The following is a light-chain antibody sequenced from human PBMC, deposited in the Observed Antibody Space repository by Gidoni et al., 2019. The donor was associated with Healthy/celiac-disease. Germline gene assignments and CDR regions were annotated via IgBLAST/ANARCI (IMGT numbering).Light chain of an antibody. Sequence: EIVLTQSPGTLALSPGERATLSCRASQSVSSSYLAWDQQKPGQAPRLLLYGASSRATGIPERFSGSGSGTDFTLTISRLEPEDFAVYYCQQYGSSLWTFGQGTKVEIK. V-gene: IGKV3-20*01. CDR3: QQYGSSLWT. J-gene: IGKJ1*01. CDR2: GAS. CDR1: QSVSSSY.